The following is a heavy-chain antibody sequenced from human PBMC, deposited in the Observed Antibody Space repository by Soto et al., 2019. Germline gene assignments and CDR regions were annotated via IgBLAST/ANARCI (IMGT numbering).Heavy chain of an antibody. Sequence: PLVIRPLPSGVAGYSIADVDYWGLIRQPPVKGLEAIGSIYHSGNTYYNPSLKSRVTISLDTSKNQFSLKLTSVTAADTAIYYCARVKLAGRGSFHYLGKRTLVTVSS. CDR1: GYSIADVDY. CDR2: IYHSGNT. D-gene: IGHD3-3*02. J-gene: IGHJ4*02. V-gene: IGHV4-38-2*01. CDR3: ARVKLAGRGSFHY.